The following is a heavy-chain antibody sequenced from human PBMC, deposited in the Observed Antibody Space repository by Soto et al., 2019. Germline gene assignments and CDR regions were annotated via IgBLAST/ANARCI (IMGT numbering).Heavy chain of an antibody. Sequence: GESLKISCKGSGYSFTSYWIVWVRQMPGKGLEWMGIIYPGDSDTRYSPSFQGQVTISSDKSISTAYLQWSSLKASDTAMYYCARLESYDFWSGYPLTEMDVWGKGTTVTVSS. D-gene: IGHD3-3*01. V-gene: IGHV5-51*01. CDR3: ARLESYDFWSGYPLTEMDV. CDR1: GYSFTSYW. CDR2: IYPGDSDT. J-gene: IGHJ6*04.